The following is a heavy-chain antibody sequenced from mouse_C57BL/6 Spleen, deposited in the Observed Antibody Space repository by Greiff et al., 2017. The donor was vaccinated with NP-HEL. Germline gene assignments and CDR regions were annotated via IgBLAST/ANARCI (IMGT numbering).Heavy chain of an antibody. J-gene: IGHJ4*01. D-gene: IGHD1-1*01. V-gene: IGHV5-17*01. CDR2: ISSGSSTI. CDR3: ARNYGSRAMDY. Sequence: EVKLMESGGGLVQPGGSLKLSCAASGFTFSDYGMHWVRQAPEKGLEWVAYISSGSSTIYYAYTVKGRFPISRDNAKNTLFLQMTRLRSEDTAMYYCARNYGSRAMDYWGQGTSVTVSS. CDR1: GFTFSDYG.